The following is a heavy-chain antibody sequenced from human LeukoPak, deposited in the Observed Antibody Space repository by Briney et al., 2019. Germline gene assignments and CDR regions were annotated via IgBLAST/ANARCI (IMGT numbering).Heavy chain of an antibody. CDR3: AKDSAKKYDDY. CDR1: GFAFSSYG. Sequence: GGSLRLSCAASGFAFSSYGMHWVRQAPGKGLEWVSGISGSDGSTNYADSVKGRFTISRENSKNTLYLQMNSLRAEDTAVYYCAKDSAKKYDDYWGQGTLVTVSS. D-gene: IGHD2/OR15-2a*01. CDR2: ISGSDGST. V-gene: IGHV3-23*01. J-gene: IGHJ4*02.